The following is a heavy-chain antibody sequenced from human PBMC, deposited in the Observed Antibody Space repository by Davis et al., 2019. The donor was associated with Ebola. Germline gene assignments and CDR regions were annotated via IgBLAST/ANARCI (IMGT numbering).Heavy chain of an antibody. J-gene: IGHJ4*02. CDR1: GYDFSNFW. V-gene: IGHV5-51*01. Sequence: GESLKISCKASGYDFSNFWIAWVRQMPGKGLECMGIIYPGDSETRYSPSFQGQVTISADKSITTAYLQWSSLKASDTAMYYCARLRSITRLTSFYYWGQGTLVTVSS. CDR3: ARLRSITRLTSFYY. D-gene: IGHD3-10*01. CDR2: IYPGDSET.